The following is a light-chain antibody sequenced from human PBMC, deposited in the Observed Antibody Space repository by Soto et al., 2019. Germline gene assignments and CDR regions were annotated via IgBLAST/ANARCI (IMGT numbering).Light chain of an antibody. Sequence: EIVLTQSPATLSLSPGERATLSCRASERVGSSLACYHQKPRQAPRRLIYGASTRATGSPSRYSGSGSGTEFTLTISSLQSEDFAVYYCQQYNNWPKLTFGGGTKVDI. CDR2: GAS. J-gene: IGKJ4*02. CDR1: ERVGSS. CDR3: QQYNNWPKLT. V-gene: IGKV3-15*01.